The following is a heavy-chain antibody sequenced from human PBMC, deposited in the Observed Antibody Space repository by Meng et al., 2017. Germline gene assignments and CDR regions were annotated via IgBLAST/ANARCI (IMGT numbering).Heavy chain of an antibody. J-gene: IGHJ4*02. D-gene: IGHD1-1*01. V-gene: IGHV3-74*01. CDR3: LDEAPRSDY. Sequence: VQWVASGGGLVQPCGYLRLPCAASGFTFNNYWRPWVRQVPGKGLVWVSRISGDGSITNYADSVKGRFTISRDNAKNTLYLQMNSLRPEDTAVYYCLDEAPRSDYWGQGSLVTVSS. CDR1: GFTFNNYW. CDR2: ISGDGSIT.